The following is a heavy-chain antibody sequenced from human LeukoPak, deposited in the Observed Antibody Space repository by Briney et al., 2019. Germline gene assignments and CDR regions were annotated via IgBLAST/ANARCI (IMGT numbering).Heavy chain of an antibody. CDR2: ISYDGSNK. D-gene: IGHD3-10*01. V-gene: IGHV3-30*18. CDR3: AKPPRGGNWFDP. J-gene: IGHJ5*02. Sequence: GGSLRLSCAASGFTFSNYGMHWVRQAPGKGLEWVAVISYDGSNKYYADSVKGRFTISRDNSKNTLYLQMNSLRAEDTAVYYCAKPPRGGNWFDPWGQGTLVTVSS. CDR1: GFTFSNYG.